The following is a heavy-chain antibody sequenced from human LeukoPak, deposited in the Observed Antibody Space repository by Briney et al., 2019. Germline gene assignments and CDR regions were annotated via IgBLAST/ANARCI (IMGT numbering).Heavy chain of an antibody. V-gene: IGHV3-21*01. CDR1: GFTFSSYS. CDR2: IGKSSSYI. CDR3: ASSYCSGGSCYAFDY. D-gene: IGHD2-15*01. Sequence: GGSLRLSCAASGFTFSSYSMNWVRQAPGKGLEWVSCIGKSSSYIDYAGSVKGRFTISRDNAKNSLYLQMNSLRAEDTAVYYCASSYCSGGSCYAFDYWGQGTLVTVSS. J-gene: IGHJ4*02.